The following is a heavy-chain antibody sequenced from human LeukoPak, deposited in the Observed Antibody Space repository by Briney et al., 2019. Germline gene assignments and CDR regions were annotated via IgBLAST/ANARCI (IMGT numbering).Heavy chain of an antibody. CDR3: ARQVGGATDAASVGTEYYYMDV. CDR1: GGSISSSSYY. CDR2: IYYSGST. J-gene: IGHJ6*03. V-gene: IGHV4-39*01. D-gene: IGHD5-24*01. Sequence: SETLSLTCTVSGGSISSSSYYWGWIRQPPGKGLEWIGSIYYSGSTYYNPSPKSRVTISVDTSKNQFSLKLSSVTAADTAVYYCARQVGGATDAASVGTEYYYMDVWGKGTTVTVSS.